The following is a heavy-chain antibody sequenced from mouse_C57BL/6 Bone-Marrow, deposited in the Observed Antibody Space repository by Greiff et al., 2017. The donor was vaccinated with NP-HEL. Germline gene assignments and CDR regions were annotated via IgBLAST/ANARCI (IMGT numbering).Heavy chain of an antibody. CDR2: IDPSDSYT. Sequence: VQLQQPGAELVRPGASVKLSCKASGYTFTSYWMHWVKQRPGKGLEWIGVIDPSDSYTNYNQKFKGKATLTVDTTSSTTYMQLSSLKSEDSAVYYWTRCPPNYYGNAYWGQGTLVTVSA. CDR1: GYTFTSYW. J-gene: IGHJ3*01. V-gene: IGHV1-59*01. D-gene: IGHD1-1*01. CDR3: TRCPPNYYGNAY.